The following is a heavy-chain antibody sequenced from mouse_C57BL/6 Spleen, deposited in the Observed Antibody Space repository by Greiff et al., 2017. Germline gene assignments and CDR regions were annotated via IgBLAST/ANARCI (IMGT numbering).Heavy chain of an antibody. J-gene: IGHJ1*03. V-gene: IGHV1-50*01. D-gene: IGHD1-1*01. Sequence: VQLQQPGAELVKPGASVKLSCKASGYTFTSYWMQWVKQRPGQGLEWIGEIDPSDSYTNYNQKFKGKATLTVDTSSSTAYMQLSSLTSEDSAVYYCARITTVRYFDVWGTGTTVTVSS. CDR1: GYTFTSYW. CDR3: ARITTVRYFDV. CDR2: IDPSDSYT.